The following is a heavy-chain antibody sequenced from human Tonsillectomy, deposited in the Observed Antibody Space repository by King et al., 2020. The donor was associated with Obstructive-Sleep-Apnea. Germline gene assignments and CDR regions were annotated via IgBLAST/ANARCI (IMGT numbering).Heavy chain of an antibody. CDR3: ASGLPIAVAGIDXEYFHH. CDR1: GFTFSSHT. Sequence: VQLVESGGGVVQPGRSLRLSCAASGFTFSSHTMHWVRQAPGKGLEWVAIISYDGINKYYADSVKGRFTISRDNSKNTLYLQMNSLRVEDTAMYYCASGLPIAVAGIDXEYFHHWGQGTLVTVSS. J-gene: IGHJ1*01. D-gene: IGHD6-19*01. V-gene: IGHV3-30-3*01. CDR2: ISYDGINK.